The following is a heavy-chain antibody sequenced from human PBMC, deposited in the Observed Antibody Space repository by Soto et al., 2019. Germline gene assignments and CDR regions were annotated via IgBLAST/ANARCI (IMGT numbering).Heavy chain of an antibody. CDR2: IYYSGST. Sequence: SETLSLTCTVSGGSISSSSYYWGWIRQPPGKGLEWIGSIYYSGSTYYNTSLKSRVTISVDTSKKQFSLKLSSVTAADTAVYYCARHNGDYVDYWGQGTLVTVSS. CDR1: GGSISSSSYY. D-gene: IGHD4-17*01. CDR3: ARHNGDYVDY. V-gene: IGHV4-39*01. J-gene: IGHJ4*02.